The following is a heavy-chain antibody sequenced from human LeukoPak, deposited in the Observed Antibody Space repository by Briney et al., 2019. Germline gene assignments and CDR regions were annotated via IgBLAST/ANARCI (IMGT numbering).Heavy chain of an antibody. CDR3: ARDRPYGGVGDFDY. D-gene: IGHD3-16*01. CDR2: IYTGGDT. CDR1: GFTVSDHY. J-gene: IGHJ4*02. Sequence: GGSLRLSCAASGFTVSDHYMSWVRQAPGKGLEWLSAIYTGGDTYYADSLRGRFTISRDTSRNTLYLQLNSLTVEDTAVYYCARDRPYGGVGDFDYWGQGTLVTVSS. V-gene: IGHV3-66*01.